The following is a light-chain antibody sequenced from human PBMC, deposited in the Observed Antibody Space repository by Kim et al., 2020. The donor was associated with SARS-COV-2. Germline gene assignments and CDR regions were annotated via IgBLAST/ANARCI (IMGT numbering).Light chain of an antibody. CDR3: QQANIFPHT. Sequence: SASIGDRVTITCRACQGISCWLALYQQTPGRAPKLLIYATSSLQSGVPSRFSGCGSGTNFTLTISSLQPEDFATYYCQQANIFPHTFAGGTKVEI. CDR1: QGISCW. V-gene: IGKV1-12*01. CDR2: ATS. J-gene: IGKJ4*01.